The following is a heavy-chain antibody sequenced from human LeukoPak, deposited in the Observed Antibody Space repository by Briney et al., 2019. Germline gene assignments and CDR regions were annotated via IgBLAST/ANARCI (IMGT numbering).Heavy chain of an antibody. CDR1: GFTFSSYA. V-gene: IGHV3-30-3*01. CDR3: ARGGPHGSYYVRLFDY. CDR2: ISYDGSNK. J-gene: IGHJ4*02. Sequence: GGSLRLSCAASGFTFSSYAMHWVRQAPGKGLEWVAVISYDGSNKYYADSEKGRFTISRDNSKNTLYLQMNSLRAEDTAVYYCARGGPHGSYYVRLFDYWGQGTLVTVSS. D-gene: IGHD1-26*01.